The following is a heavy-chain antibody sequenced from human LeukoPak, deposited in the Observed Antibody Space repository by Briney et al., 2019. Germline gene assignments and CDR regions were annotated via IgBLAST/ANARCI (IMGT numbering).Heavy chain of an antibody. Sequence: PSETLSLTCTVSGGSISSSSYYWGWIRQPPGKGLEWIGSIYYSGSTYYNPSLKSRVTISVDTSKNQFSLKLSSVTAADTAVYYCARDSSGKYYFDYWGQGTLVTVSS. J-gene: IGHJ4*02. CDR1: GGSISSSSYY. CDR2: IYYSGST. D-gene: IGHD1-26*01. CDR3: ARDSSGKYYFDY. V-gene: IGHV4-39*07.